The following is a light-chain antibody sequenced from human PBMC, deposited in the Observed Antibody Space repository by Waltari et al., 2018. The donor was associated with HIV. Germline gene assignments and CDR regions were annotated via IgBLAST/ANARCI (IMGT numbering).Light chain of an antibody. CDR1: QNIGN. CDR3: QQFETYYT. J-gene: IGKJ2*01. Sequence: DIRMTQSPSTLSASLGDSVTITCRASQNIGNLAWYQQKPGKAPKLLVSLASTLERGVPNRFRGSGSGSQFSLTINNLQYEDFATYYCQQFETYYTFGQGTRLE. CDR2: LAS. V-gene: IGKV1-5*03.